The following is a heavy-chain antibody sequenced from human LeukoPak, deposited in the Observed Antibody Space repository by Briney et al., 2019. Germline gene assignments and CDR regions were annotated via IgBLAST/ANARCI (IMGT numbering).Heavy chain of an antibody. Sequence: GGSLRLSCAASGFTFSSYAMSWVRQAPGKGLEWVSGISGDGGSTYYADSVKGRFTISRDNSKNTLYLQMNSLRAEDTAVYYCARDSGQLWYYFDYWGQGTLVTVSS. J-gene: IGHJ4*02. V-gene: IGHV3-23*01. D-gene: IGHD5-18*01. CDR1: GFTFSSYA. CDR3: ARDSGQLWYYFDY. CDR2: ISGDGGST.